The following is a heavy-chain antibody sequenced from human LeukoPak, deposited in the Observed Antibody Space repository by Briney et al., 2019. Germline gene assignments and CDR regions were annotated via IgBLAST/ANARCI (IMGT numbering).Heavy chain of an antibody. D-gene: IGHD5-18*01. CDR2: IYPGDSDT. J-gene: IGHJ4*02. V-gene: IGHV5-51*01. Sequence: GESLKISCKGSGYSFTSYWIGWVRQMPGKGLEWMGIIYPGDSDTKYSPSFQGQVTISVDKSISTAYLQWSSLKASDTAMYYCARLYVDTAMVYYFDYWGQGTLVTVSS. CDR1: GYSFTSYW. CDR3: ARLYVDTAMVYYFDY.